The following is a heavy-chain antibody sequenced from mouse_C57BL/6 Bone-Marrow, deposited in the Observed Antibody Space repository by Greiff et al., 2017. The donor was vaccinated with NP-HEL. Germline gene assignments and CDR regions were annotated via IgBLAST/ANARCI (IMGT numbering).Heavy chain of an antibody. CDR1: GFNIKDDY. CDR3: TTGGGSPYAMDY. D-gene: IGHD1-1*02. V-gene: IGHV14-4*01. Sequence: DVKLVESGAELVRPGASVKLSCTVSGFNIKDDYMHWVKQRPEQGLEWIGWIDPENGDTEYASKFQGKATITADTSSNTAYLQLSSLTSEDTAVYYCTTGGGSPYAMDYWGQGTSVTVSS. CDR2: IDPENGDT. J-gene: IGHJ4*01.